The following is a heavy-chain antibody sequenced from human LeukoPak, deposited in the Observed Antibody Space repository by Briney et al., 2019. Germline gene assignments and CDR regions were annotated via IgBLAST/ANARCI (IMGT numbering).Heavy chain of an antibody. CDR2: IYYSGST. V-gene: IGHV4-30-4*01. CDR1: GGSISSGDYY. D-gene: IGHD5-12*01. J-gene: IGHJ5*02. Sequence: SQTLSLTCTVSGGSISSGDYYWSWLRQPPGTGLEWIGYIYYSGSTYYNPSLKSRVTISVDTSKNQFSLKLSSVTAADTAVYYCARGSAGYSGYENYWFDPWGQGTLVTVSS. CDR3: ARGSAGYSGYENYWFDP.